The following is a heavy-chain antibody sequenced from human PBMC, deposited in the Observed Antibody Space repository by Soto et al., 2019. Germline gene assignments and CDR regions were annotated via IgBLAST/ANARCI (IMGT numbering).Heavy chain of an antibody. CDR1: GFTFSDYY. V-gene: IGHV3-11*01. Sequence: QVQLVESGGGLVKPGGSLRLSCAASGFTFSDYYMNWIRQAPGKGLEWVSYISSSGTTIYYADSVKGRVTISRDNAKNSLFVQMNSLRAEDPALYYCARGHSLFYGMDVWGQGTTVTVSS. CDR3: ARGHSLFYGMDV. J-gene: IGHJ6*02. CDR2: ISSSGTTI. D-gene: IGHD5-18*01.